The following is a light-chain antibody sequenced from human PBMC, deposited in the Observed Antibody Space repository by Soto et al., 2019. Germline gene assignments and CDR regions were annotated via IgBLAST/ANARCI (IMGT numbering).Light chain of an antibody. CDR3: SSYTAFTTDG. J-gene: IGLJ1*01. CDR1: NSDVGAYSY. Sequence: SALTQPASVSGSPGQSITSSCTGTNSDVGAYSYVSWYQQYPGKAPKLLIYDVGARPSGISDRFSGSKSGNTASLTISGLLAEDEADYYCSSYTAFTTDGFGSGTKVTVL. CDR2: DVG. V-gene: IGLV2-14*03.